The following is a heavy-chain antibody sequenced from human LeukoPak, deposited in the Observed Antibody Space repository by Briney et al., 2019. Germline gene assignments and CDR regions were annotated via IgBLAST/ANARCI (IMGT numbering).Heavy chain of an antibody. CDR2: ISYDGSNK. Sequence: GRSLRLSCAASGFTFSSYAMHWVRQAPGKGLEWVAVISYDGSNKYYAESVKGRFTISRDNSKSTLYLQVNSLRAEDTAVYYCAREGIVVVPLDVWGKGTTVTVSS. V-gene: IGHV3-30*01. J-gene: IGHJ6*04. CDR1: GFTFSSYA. CDR3: AREGIVVVPLDV. D-gene: IGHD2-2*01.